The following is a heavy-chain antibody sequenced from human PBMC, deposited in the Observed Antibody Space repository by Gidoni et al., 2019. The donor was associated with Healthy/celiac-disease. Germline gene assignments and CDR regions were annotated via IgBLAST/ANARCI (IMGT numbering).Heavy chain of an antibody. CDR3: ARDCRGGSCYNDAFDI. Sequence: QVQLPESGPGLVKPSGTLSLPCAGSGGSPSSSTWWSWVRQPPGKGLEWSGEIYHSGSTNYNPPLKRRVTISVDETKNKFSLKRSCVTAAETAVYYCARDCRGGSCYNDAFDIWGQGTMVTVSS. D-gene: IGHD2-15*01. V-gene: IGHV4-4*02. CDR1: GGSPSSSTW. CDR2: IYHSGST. J-gene: IGHJ3*02.